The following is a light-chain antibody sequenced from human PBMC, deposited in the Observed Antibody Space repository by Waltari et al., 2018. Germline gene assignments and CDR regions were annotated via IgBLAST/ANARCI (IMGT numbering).Light chain of an antibody. CDR1: QGISTY. Sequence: DIQLTQSPFFLSASVGDRVTITCRASQGISTYLAWYQFKPGKAPKLLIYTASTLQDGVPSRFSGSGSGTDFTLTISSLQPEDFATYFCQQLKSYPLTFAVGTEVEIK. J-gene: IGKJ4*01. CDR3: QQLKSYPLT. CDR2: TAS. V-gene: IGKV1-9*01.